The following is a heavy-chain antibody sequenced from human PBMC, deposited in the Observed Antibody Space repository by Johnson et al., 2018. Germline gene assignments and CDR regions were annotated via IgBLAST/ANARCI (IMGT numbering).Heavy chain of an antibody. CDR1: GFTFGDYA. D-gene: IGHD4-23*01. J-gene: IGHJ1*01. CDR3: TSRTLVTRSEYFQH. Sequence: VQLVQSGGGLVKPGRSLRLSCTASGFTFGDYAMSWFRQAPGKGLEWVGFIRSKAYGATTEYAASVKGRFTISRDDSKSIAYLQMNSLKTEDTAVYYCTSRTLVTRSEYFQHWGQGTLVTVSS. V-gene: IGHV3-49*05. CDR2: IRSKAYGATT.